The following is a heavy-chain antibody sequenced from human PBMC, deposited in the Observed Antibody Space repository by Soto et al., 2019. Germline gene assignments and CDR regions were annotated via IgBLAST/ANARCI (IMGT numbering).Heavy chain of an antibody. CDR1: GGSISSSSYY. Sequence: PSETLSLTCTVSGGSISSSSYYWGWIRQPPGKGLEWIGRIYYSGSTFYNPSLKSRVTISVDSSKNQFSLKLSSVTAADTDVYYCARRDGDYFDYWGQGTLDTDSS. CDR2: IYYSGST. V-gene: IGHV4-39*01. J-gene: IGHJ4*02. CDR3: ARRDGDYFDY. D-gene: IGHD4-17*01.